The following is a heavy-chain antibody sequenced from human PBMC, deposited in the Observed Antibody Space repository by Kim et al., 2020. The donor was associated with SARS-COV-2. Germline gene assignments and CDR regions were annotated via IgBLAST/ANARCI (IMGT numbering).Heavy chain of an antibody. CDR3: ARLGPGLLNWFDP. J-gene: IGHJ5*02. V-gene: IGHV4-39*01. Sequence: SETLSLTCTVSGGSISSSRYYWGWIRQPPGKGLEWIGSIYYSGSTYYNPSLKSRVTISVDTSKNQFSLKLSSVTAAATAVYYCARLGPGLLNWFDPWGQG. D-gene: IGHD1-26*01. CDR2: IYYSGST. CDR1: GGSISSSRYY.